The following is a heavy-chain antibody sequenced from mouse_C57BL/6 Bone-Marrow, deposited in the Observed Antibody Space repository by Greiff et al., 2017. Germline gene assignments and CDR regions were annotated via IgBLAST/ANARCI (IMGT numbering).Heavy chain of an antibody. CDR1: GYTFTSYW. Sequence: VQLQQPGAELVKPGASVKVSCKASGYTFTSYWMHWVKQRPGQGLEWIGRIHPSDSDTNYNQKFKGKATLTVDKSSSKAYMQLSRLTSDDSAVYYCAIETGTTWGQGTTLTVSS. V-gene: IGHV1-74*01. CDR3: AIETGTT. D-gene: IGHD4-1*01. CDR2: IHPSDSDT. J-gene: IGHJ2*01.